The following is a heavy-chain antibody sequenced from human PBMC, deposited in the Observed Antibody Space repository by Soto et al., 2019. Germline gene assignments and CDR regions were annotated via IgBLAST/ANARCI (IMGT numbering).Heavy chain of an antibody. Sequence: SETLSLTCAVSGGSIISSNWWSWVRKPPGKGLEWIGEINHSGSTNYNPSLKSRVTISVDTSKNQFSLKLSSVTAADTAVYYCARVGPYCSSTSCYENPYNWFDPWGQGTLVTVS. CDR3: ARVGPYCSSTSCYENPYNWFDP. V-gene: IGHV4-4*02. CDR2: INHSGST. J-gene: IGHJ5*02. CDR1: GGSIISSNW. D-gene: IGHD2-2*01.